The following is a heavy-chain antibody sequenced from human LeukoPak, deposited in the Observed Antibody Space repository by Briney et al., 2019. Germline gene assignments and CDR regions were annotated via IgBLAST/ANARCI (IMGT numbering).Heavy chain of an antibody. J-gene: IGHJ6*04. CDR2: IRSKAYGGTT. CDR1: GFTFGDYA. Sequence: GGSLRLSCTASGFTFGDYAMSWVRQAPGKGLEWVGFIRSKAYGGTTEYAASVKGRFTISRDDSKSTAYLQMNSLKTEDTAVYYCTRDRVDTAMDYYYYGMDVWGKGTTVTVSS. D-gene: IGHD5-18*01. V-gene: IGHV3-49*04. CDR3: TRDRVDTAMDYYYYGMDV.